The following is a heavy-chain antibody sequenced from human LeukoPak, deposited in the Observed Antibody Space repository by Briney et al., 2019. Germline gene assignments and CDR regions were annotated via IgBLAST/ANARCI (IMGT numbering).Heavy chain of an antibody. D-gene: IGHD2-2*01. Sequence: SETLSLTCAVYGGSFSGYYWSWIRQPPGKGLEWIGEINHSGSTNYNPSLKSRVTISVDTSKNQFSLKLSSVTAADTAVYYCARGARVVPAAIPYFDYWGQGTLVTVYS. CDR3: ARGARVVPAAIPYFDY. CDR1: GGSFSGYY. V-gene: IGHV4-34*01. J-gene: IGHJ4*02. CDR2: INHSGST.